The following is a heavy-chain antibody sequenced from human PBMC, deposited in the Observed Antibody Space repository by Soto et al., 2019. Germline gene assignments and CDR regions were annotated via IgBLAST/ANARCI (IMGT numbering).Heavy chain of an antibody. D-gene: IGHD2-21*02. Sequence: GGSLRLSCSASGVTFSGYAMHWVRQAPGKGLEYVSAISSNGGSTNYAESVKGRFTISRDNSKNTLYLQMSSLRAEDTAVYYCVKDKGATIKKVTMDVWGQGTAVTVSS. CDR2: ISSNGGST. CDR1: GVTFSGYA. CDR3: VKDKGATIKKVTMDV. V-gene: IGHV3-64D*08. J-gene: IGHJ6*02.